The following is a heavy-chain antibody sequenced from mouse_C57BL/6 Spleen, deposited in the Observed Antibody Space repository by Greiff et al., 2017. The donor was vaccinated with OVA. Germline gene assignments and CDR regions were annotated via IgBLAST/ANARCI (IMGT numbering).Heavy chain of an antibody. D-gene: IGHD1-1*01. CDR2: ISDGGSYT. J-gene: IGHJ1*03. Sequence: VQLKESGGGLVKPGGSLKLSCAASGFTFSSYAMSWVRQTPEKRLEWVATISDGGSYTYYPDNVKGRFTISRDNAKNNLYLQMSHLKSEDTAMYYCAREITTVVESWYFDVWGTGTTVTVSS. CDR1: GFTFSSYA. V-gene: IGHV5-4*01. CDR3: AREITTVVESWYFDV.